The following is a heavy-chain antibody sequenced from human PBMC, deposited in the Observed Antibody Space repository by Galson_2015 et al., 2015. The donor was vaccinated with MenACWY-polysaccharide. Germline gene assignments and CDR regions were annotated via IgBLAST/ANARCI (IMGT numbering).Heavy chain of an antibody. CDR2: MHPSGGST. CDR3: ARSYSGSYPTTNFFDY. J-gene: IGHJ4*02. D-gene: IGHD3-10*01. V-gene: IGHV1-46*01. Sequence: SVKVSCKASGYTLTSYYMHWVRQAPGQGLEWVGIMHPSGGSTTYARQFQGRVTMTRDTSTSTVYMELSSLRSEDTAVYYCARSYSGSYPTTNFFDYWGQGTLVTVSS. CDR1: GYTLTSYY.